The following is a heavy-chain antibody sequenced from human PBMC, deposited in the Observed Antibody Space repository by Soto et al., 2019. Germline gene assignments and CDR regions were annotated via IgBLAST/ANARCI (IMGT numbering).Heavy chain of an antibody. Sequence: PSETLSLTCTVSGGSISSYYWSWIRQPPGKGLEWIGYSYYSGSTNYNPSLKSRVTISVDTSKNQFSLKLSSVTAADTAVYYCARDKARHGYNFCGQGTLVTVSS. CDR2: SYYSGST. D-gene: IGHD5-12*01. J-gene: IGHJ4*02. CDR1: GGSISSYY. V-gene: IGHV4-59*01. CDR3: ARDKARHGYNF.